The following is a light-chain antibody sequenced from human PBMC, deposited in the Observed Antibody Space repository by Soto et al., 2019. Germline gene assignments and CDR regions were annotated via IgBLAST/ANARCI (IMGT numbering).Light chain of an antibody. Sequence: QAVLTQPPSVSGAPGQRVTISCTGGSSNNGAGYDVHWYQQLPGTAPKLLIYGNSNRPSGVPDRFSGSKSGTSASLAITGLQAEDEADYYCQSYDSSLSGFYVFGTGTKVTVL. CDR1: SSNNGAGYD. V-gene: IGLV1-40*01. CDR3: QSYDSSLSGFYV. CDR2: GNS. J-gene: IGLJ1*01.